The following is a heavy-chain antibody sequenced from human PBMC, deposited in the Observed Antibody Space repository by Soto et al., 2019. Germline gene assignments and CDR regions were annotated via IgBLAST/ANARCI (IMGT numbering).Heavy chain of an antibody. CDR3: AKDMDILMMYYFDY. CDR1: GFTFSSYA. V-gene: IGHV3-23*01. D-gene: IGHD5-12*01. CDR2: ISDSGGSA. J-gene: IGHJ4*02. Sequence: VGSLRLSCAASGFTFSSYAMSWVRQVPGKGLDWVSSISDSGGSAYYADSGKGRFTISRDNSKNTLYLQMNSLRAEDTAVYFCAKDMDILMMYYFDYWGQGALVTVSS.